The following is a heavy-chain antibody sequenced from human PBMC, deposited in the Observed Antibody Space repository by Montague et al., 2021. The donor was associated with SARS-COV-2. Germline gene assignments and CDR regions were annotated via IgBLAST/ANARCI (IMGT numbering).Heavy chain of an antibody. V-gene: IGHV6-1*01. D-gene: IGHD6-19*01. CDR2: TCYRSKWYN. J-gene: IGHJ6*02. Sequence: CAISGDSVSSNSAAWNWIRQSPSRGLEWLGRTCYRSKWYNDYAVXVKSRITINPDTSKNQFPLQLNSVTPEDTAVYYCARGDEEQWLVHYYYYGMDVWGQGTTVTVSS. CDR1: GDSVSSNSAA. CDR3: ARGDEEQWLVHYYYYGMDV.